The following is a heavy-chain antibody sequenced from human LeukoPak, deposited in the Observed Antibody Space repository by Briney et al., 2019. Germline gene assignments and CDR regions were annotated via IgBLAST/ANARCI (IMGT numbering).Heavy chain of an antibody. CDR1: GYTFTRYD. V-gene: IGHV1-8*01. J-gene: IGHJ4*02. CDR3: ARGYIAAAGKNFDY. Sequence: ASVKVSCKASGYTFTRYDINWVRQAPGQGLEWLGWVNTKSGNTGSAQNFQGRVTMTRNTSISTAYMELSSLRSEDTAVYYCARGYIAAAGKNFDYWGQGTLVTVSS. CDR2: VNTKSGNT. D-gene: IGHD6-13*01.